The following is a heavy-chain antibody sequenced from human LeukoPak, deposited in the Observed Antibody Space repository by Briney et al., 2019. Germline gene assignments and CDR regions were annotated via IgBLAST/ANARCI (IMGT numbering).Heavy chain of an antibody. V-gene: IGHV4-59*08. CDR3: ARCTLGGDAFDI. Sequence: SETLSLTCTVSGGSISSYYWSWIRQPPGKGLEWIGYIYYSGSTNYNPSLKSRVTISVDTSKNQFSLRLSSVTAADTAVYYCARCTLGGDAFDIWGQGTMATVSS. D-gene: IGHD3-16*01. J-gene: IGHJ3*02. CDR2: IYYSGST. CDR1: GGSISSYY.